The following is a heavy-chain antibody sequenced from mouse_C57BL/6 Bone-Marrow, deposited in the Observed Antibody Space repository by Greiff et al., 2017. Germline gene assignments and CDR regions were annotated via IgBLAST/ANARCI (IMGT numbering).Heavy chain of an antibody. D-gene: IGHD1-1*01. CDR1: GYTFTSYW. J-gene: IGHJ3*01. V-gene: IGHV1-59*01. CDR3: ARRGPYYGSSPAWFAY. Sequence: VQLQQPGAELVRPGTSVKLSCKASGYTFTSYWMHWVKQRPGQGLEWIGVIDPSDSYTNYNQKFKGKATLTVDTSSSTAYMQLSSLTSEDSAVYYCARRGPYYGSSPAWFAYWGQGTLVTVSA. CDR2: IDPSDSYT.